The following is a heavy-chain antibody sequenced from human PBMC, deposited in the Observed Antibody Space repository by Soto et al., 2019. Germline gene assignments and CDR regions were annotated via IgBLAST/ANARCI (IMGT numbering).Heavy chain of an antibody. CDR2: IVVGSGNT. CDR3: AAARNYYDSSGYDY. J-gene: IGHJ4*02. D-gene: IGHD3-22*01. CDR1: GFTFTSSA. Sequence: QMQLVQSGPEVKKPGTSVKVSCKSSGFTFTSSAVQWVRQARGQRLEWIGWIVVGSGNTNYAQKFQERVTITRDMSTSTAYMELSSLRSEDTAVYYCAAARNYYDSSGYDYSGQGTLVTVSS. V-gene: IGHV1-58*01.